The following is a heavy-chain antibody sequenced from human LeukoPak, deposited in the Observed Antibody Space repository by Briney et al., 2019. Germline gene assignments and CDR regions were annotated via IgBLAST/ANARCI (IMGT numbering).Heavy chain of an antibody. Sequence: SETLSLTCTVSGGSISSYYWSWIRQPPGKGLEWIGYIYYSGSTNYNPSLKSRVTISVDTPKNQFSLKLSSVTAADTAVYYCARDRSSRDGYNGNYYYYYMDVWGKGTTVTVSS. D-gene: IGHD5-24*01. V-gene: IGHV4-59*01. CDR2: IYYSGST. CDR1: GGSISSYY. CDR3: ARDRSSRDGYNGNYYYYYMDV. J-gene: IGHJ6*03.